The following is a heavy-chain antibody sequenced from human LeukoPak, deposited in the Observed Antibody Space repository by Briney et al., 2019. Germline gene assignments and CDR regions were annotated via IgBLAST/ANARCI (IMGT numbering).Heavy chain of an antibody. J-gene: IGHJ4*02. CDR2: INPSKGGT. CDR3: ARVGYFGSGSYCPY. Sequence: ASVKVSCRTSGYTFTDYYIHCVRQAPGQGLEWMAWINPSKGGTNIAQAFQCRVTMTRDTSIRTAYMELSRLTSDDTAVYYCARVGYFGSGSYCPYWGQGTLVTVSS. D-gene: IGHD3-10*01. V-gene: IGHV1-2*02. CDR1: GYTFTDYY.